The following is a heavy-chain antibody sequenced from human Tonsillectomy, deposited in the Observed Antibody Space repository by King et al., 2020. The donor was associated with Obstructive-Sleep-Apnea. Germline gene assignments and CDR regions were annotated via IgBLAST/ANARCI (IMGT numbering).Heavy chain of an antibody. CDR2: ISRSGGNT. CDR1: GFSFSSSA. J-gene: IGHJ6*02. Sequence: VQLVESGGGLVQPGGSLRLSCAASGFSFSSSAMSWVRQAPGKGLEWVSAISRSGGNTYYADSVKGRFTTSRDNSENTLYLQMNSLRAEDTAVYYCAKDDIVVVPDATEDFYYGLDVWGQGTKVTVSS. CDR3: AKDDIVVVPDATEDFYYGLDV. V-gene: IGHV3-23*04. D-gene: IGHD2-2*01.